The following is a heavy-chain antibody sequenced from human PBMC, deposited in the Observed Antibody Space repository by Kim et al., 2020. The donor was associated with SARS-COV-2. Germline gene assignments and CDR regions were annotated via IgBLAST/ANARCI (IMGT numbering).Heavy chain of an antibody. D-gene: IGHD5-12*01. Sequence: AQKFQGRVTITADKSTSTAYMELSSLRSEDTAVYYCARDPARGYSGYDHYWGQGTLVTVSS. V-gene: IGHV1-69*04. J-gene: IGHJ4*02. CDR3: ARDPARGYSGYDHY.